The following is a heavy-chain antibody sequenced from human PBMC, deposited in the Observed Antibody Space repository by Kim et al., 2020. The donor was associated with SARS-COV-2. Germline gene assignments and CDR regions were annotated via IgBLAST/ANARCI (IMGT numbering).Heavy chain of an antibody. Sequence: SGKSYVDAVKGRFTISRDNATNSLYLQMNSLRAEDTAVYYCAREMEDLDYWGQGTLVTVSS. J-gene: IGHJ4*02. CDR2: SGK. CDR3: AREMEDLDY. D-gene: IGHD3-3*01. V-gene: IGHV3-7*03.